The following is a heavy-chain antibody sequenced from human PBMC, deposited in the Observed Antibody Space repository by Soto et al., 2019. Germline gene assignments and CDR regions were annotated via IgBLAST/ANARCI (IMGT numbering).Heavy chain of an antibody. CDR3: ASEGNLYYYGMDG. CDR2: IYYSGST. J-gene: IGHJ6*02. V-gene: IGHV4-59*01. Sequence: SETMSLTCTVSGESLSSYYSSWIRQPPGKGLEWIGYIYYSGSTNYNPSLKSRVTISVDTSKNQFSLKLSSVTAADTAVYYCASEGNLYYYGMDGWGQGTTVTVSS. D-gene: IGHD4-4*01. CDR1: GESLSSYY.